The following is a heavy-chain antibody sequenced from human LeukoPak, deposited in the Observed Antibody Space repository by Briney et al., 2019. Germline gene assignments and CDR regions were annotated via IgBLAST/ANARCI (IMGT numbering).Heavy chain of an antibody. CDR2: IIPIFGTA. J-gene: IGHJ6*02. CDR3: ARDRGYSNPWSYYYGMDV. V-gene: IGHV1-69*13. Sequence: SVKVSCEASGGTFSSYAISWVRQAPGQGLEWMGGIIPIFGTANYAQKFQGRVTITADESTSTAYMELSSLRSEDTAVYYCARDRGYSNPWSYYYGMDVWGQGTTVTVSS. D-gene: IGHD4-11*01. CDR1: GGTFSSYA.